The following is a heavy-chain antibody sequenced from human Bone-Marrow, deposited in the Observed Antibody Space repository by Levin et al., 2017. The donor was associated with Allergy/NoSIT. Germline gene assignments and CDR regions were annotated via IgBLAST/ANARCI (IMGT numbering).Heavy chain of an antibody. Sequence: GESLKISCVASGFRFSAYAMSWVRQAPGKGLEWVSSISGAGTSTWYADSLKGRSTISRDASKSTVYLQINNLRADDTALYHCVKANLATGLPVVGWFDPWGQGTLVTVSS. CDR2: ISGAGTST. J-gene: IGHJ5*02. V-gene: IGHV3-23*01. CDR3: VKANLATGLPVVGWFDP. CDR1: GFRFSAYA.